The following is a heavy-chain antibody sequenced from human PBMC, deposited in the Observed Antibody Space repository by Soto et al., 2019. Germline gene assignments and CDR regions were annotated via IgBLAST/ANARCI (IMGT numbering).Heavy chain of an antibody. J-gene: IGHJ5*01. CDR2: ISGGGDSA. CDR3: AKGEVSMIVVVVTRGYNFDS. V-gene: IGHV3-23*01. D-gene: IGHD3-22*01. CDR1: GFTFSTFP. Sequence: EVQLLESGGGLVRPGGSLRLSCAASGFTFSTFPMSWVRQAPGKGLEWVSSISGGGDSAYYADSVKGRFTISRDNSKNTLILQMDSLRAEDTAVYYCAKGEVSMIVVVVTRGYNFDSWGQGTLVTVSS.